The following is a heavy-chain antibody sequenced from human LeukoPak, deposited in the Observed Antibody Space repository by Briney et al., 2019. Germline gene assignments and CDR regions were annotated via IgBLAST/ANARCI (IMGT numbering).Heavy chain of an antibody. CDR3: ARERSDYYYGMDV. J-gene: IGHJ6*02. CDR1: GFTFNTYW. D-gene: IGHD3-3*01. CDR2: ISYDGSNK. Sequence: PGGSLRLSCAASGFTFNTYWMTWVRQAPGKGLEWVAVISYDGSNKYYADSVKGRFTISRDNSKNTLYLQMNSLRAEDTAVYYCARERSDYYYGMDVWGQGTTVTVSS. V-gene: IGHV3-30-3*01.